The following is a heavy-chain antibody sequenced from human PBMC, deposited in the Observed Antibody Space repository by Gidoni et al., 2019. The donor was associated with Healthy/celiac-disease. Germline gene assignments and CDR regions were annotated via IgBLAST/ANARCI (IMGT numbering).Heavy chain of an antibody. D-gene: IGHD2-15*01. CDR3: ARHPRYCSGGSCYRGGNWFDP. J-gene: IGHJ5*02. Sequence: QLQLQESGPGLVKPSETLSLTCTVSGGSLSSSRYSWGWIRQPPGKGLEGIGSIYYSGSTYYNPSLKSRVTISVDTSKNQFSLKLSSVTAADTAVYYCARHPRYCSGGSCYRGGNWFDPWGQGTLVTVSS. CDR1: GGSLSSSRYS. V-gene: IGHV4-39*01. CDR2: IYYSGST.